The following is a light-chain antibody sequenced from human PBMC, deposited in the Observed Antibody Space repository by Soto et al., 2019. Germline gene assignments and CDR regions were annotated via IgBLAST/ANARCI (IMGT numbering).Light chain of an antibody. CDR2: EVS. J-gene: IGKJ5*01. V-gene: IGKV2D-29*02. Sequence: DVVMTQTPLSLSVAPGQPASISCKSSQSLLHITGETFPFWYLQKPGQSPQLLIYEVSTRVSGVTDRFSGSGSGTDFTLEISRVETDDVGIYYCMKSTQLPPTFGQGTRLEIK. CDR3: MKSTQLPPT. CDR1: QSLLHITGETF.